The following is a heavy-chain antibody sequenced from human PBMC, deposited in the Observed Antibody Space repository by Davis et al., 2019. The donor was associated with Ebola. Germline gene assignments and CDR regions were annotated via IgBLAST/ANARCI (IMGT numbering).Heavy chain of an antibody. CDR3: TMYTTVTTRTQFDY. D-gene: IGHD4-17*01. V-gene: IGHV3-73*01. J-gene: IGHJ4*02. Sequence: LSLTCAASGFTFSGSAMHWVRQASGKGLEWVGRIRSKANSYATAYAASVKGRFTISRDDSKNTLYLQMNSLKTEDTAVYYCTMYTTVTTRTQFDYWGQGTLVTVSS. CDR1: GFTFSGSA. CDR2: IRSKANSYAT.